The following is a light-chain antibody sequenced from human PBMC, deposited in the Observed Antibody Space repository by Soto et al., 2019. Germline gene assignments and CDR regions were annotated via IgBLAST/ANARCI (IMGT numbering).Light chain of an antibody. J-gene: IGKJ4*01. V-gene: IGKV3-11*01. CDR1: QSVSSY. CDR2: DAS. CDR3: QQRSNWPLT. Sequence: EIVLTQSPATLSLSPGERATLSCRASQSVSSYLAWYQQKPGQAPRLLIYDASNRATGIPARCSGSGSGTDFTLTISSLEPEDFAVYYCQQRSNWPLTFGGGTKVVIK.